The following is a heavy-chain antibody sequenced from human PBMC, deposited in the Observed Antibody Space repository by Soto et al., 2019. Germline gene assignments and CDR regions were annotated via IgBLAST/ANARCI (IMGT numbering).Heavy chain of an antibody. J-gene: IGHJ5*02. Sequence: SETLSLTCTVSGGSISSYYWSWIRQPPGKGLEWIGYIYYSGSTNYNPSLKSRVTISVDTSKNQFSLKLSSVTAADTAVYYCARTLFGWGIWFDXWGQGTLVTVSS. CDR1: GGSISSYY. CDR3: ARTLFGWGIWFDX. V-gene: IGHV4-59*01. CDR2: IYYSGST. D-gene: IGHD3-10*02.